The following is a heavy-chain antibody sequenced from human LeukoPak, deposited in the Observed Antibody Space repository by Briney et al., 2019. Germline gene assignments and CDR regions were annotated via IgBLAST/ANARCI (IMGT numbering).Heavy chain of an antibody. CDR1: GFTFSSYA. CDR3: ARDKRWTTPGTSSFDS. Sequence: LTGGSLRLSCAASGFTFSSYAMTWVRQAPGKGLAWVANIKQDASETYYVDSVKGRFIISRDNAKNSLYLQMNSLRAEDTAVYYCARDKRWTTPGTSSFDSWGQGTLVTVSS. D-gene: IGHD3/OR15-3a*01. CDR2: IKQDASET. V-gene: IGHV3-7*05. J-gene: IGHJ4*02.